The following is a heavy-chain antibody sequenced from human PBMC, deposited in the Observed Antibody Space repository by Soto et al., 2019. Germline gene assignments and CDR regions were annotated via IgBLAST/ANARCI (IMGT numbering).Heavy chain of an antibody. CDR2: IYPGDSDT. CDR3: ARPLGYCSGGSCQNDAFDI. CDR1: GYSFTSYW. D-gene: IGHD2-15*01. V-gene: IGHV5-51*01. Sequence: GESLKISCKGSGYSFTSYWIGWVRQMPGKGLEWMGIIYPGDSDTRYSPSFQGQVTISADKSISTAYLQWSSLKASETAMYYCARPLGYCSGGSCQNDAFDIWGQGTMVTVSS. J-gene: IGHJ3*02.